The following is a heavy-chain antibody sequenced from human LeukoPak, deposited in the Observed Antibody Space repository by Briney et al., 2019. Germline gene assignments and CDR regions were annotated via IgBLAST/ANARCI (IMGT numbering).Heavy chain of an antibody. CDR2: INNSGGGK. CDR3: AKADRRWATYYYDTSGYYYDY. D-gene: IGHD3-22*01. Sequence: PGGSLRLSCAASGFTFSSSAMSWVRQAPGKGLEWVSGINNSGGGKYYADSVKGRFTISRDNSKNTLYLQMNSLRAEDTAVYYCAKADRRWATYYYDTSGYYYDYWGQGTLVTVSS. CDR1: GFTFSSSA. V-gene: IGHV3-23*01. J-gene: IGHJ4*02.